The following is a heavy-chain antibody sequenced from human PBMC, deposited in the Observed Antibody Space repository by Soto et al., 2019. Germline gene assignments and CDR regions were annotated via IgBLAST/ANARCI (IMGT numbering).Heavy chain of an antibody. CDR3: ARAGEVSYYMDV. CDR2: ISSSSSYI. D-gene: IGHD3-10*01. V-gene: IGHV3-21*01. Sequence: EVQLVESGGGLVKPGGSLRLSCAASGFTFSSYSMNWVRQAPGKGLECVSSISSSSSYIYYADSVKARFTISRDNAKNALYLQMNSLRAEDTAVYFWARAGEVSYYMDVWGKGTTVTVSS. J-gene: IGHJ6*03. CDR1: GFTFSSYS.